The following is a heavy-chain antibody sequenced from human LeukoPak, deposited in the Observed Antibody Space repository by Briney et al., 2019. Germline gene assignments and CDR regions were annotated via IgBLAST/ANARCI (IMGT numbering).Heavy chain of an antibody. Sequence: ASVKVSCKASGYTFTSYGISWVRQAPGQGLEWMGWISAYNGNNNYAQKLQDRVTMTTDTSTSTAYMELRSLRSDDTAVYYCAREGPSRPAWDYWGQGTLVTVSS. J-gene: IGHJ4*02. CDR1: GYTFTSYG. CDR3: AREGPSRPAWDY. V-gene: IGHV1-18*01. D-gene: IGHD2-2*01. CDR2: ISAYNGNN.